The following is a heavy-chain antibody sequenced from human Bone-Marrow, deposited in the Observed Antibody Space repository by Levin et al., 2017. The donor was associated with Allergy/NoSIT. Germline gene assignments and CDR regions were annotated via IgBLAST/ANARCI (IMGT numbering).Heavy chain of an antibody. Sequence: SETLSLTCTVSGGSISSGGYYWSWIRQHPGKGLEWIGYIYYSGSTYYNPSLKSRVTISVDTSKNQFSLKLSSVTAADTAVYYCASSSSSWSPGPIHYWGQGTLVTVSS. CDR3: ASSSSSWSPGPIHY. V-gene: IGHV4-31*03. CDR2: IYYSGST. D-gene: IGHD6-13*01. J-gene: IGHJ4*02. CDR1: GGSISSGGYY.